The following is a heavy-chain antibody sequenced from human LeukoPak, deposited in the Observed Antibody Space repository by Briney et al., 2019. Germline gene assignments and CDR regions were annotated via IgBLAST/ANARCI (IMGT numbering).Heavy chain of an antibody. V-gene: IGHV1-2*02. CDR3: ARQPPGYCSGGSCYGGWFDP. J-gene: IGHJ5*02. Sequence: GASVKVSCKASGYTFTGYYMHWVRQAPAQGLEWMGWINPNSGGTNYAQKFQGRVTMTRDTSISTAYMELSRLRSDDTAVYYCARQPPGYCSGGSCYGGWFDPWGQGTLVTVSS. CDR2: INPNSGGT. D-gene: IGHD2-15*01. CDR1: GYTFTGYY.